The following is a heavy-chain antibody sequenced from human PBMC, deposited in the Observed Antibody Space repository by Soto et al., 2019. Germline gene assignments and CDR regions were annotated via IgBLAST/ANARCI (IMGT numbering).Heavy chain of an antibody. Sequence: PGESLKISCAASGFTFSSYSMNWVRQAPGKGLEWVSSISSSSSYIYYADSVKGRFTISRDNAKNSLYLQMNSLRAEDTAVYYCARVISSWGYYYYGMDVWGQGTTVTVSS. D-gene: IGHD6-13*01. J-gene: IGHJ6*02. CDR2: ISSSSSYI. CDR1: GFTFSSYS. V-gene: IGHV3-21*01. CDR3: ARVISSWGYYYYGMDV.